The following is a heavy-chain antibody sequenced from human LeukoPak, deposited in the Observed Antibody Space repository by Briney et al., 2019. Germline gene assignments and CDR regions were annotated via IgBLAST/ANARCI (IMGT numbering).Heavy chain of an antibody. Sequence: SQTLSLTCNVSGVSFSDGRYYWTWIRQHPGKGLEWLGYKYYSGSANDNPSLKSRLTISINTSKNQFSLQLSSVTAADTATYYCATPYCSSISCLDVFNMWGQGTRVTVSS. CDR3: ATPYCSSISCLDVFNM. V-gene: IGHV4-31*03. CDR1: GVSFSDGRYY. CDR2: KYYSGSA. D-gene: IGHD2-2*01. J-gene: IGHJ3*02.